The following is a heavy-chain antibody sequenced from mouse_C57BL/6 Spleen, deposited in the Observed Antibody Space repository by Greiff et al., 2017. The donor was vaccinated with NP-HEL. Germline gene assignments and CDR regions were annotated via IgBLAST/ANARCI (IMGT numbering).Heavy chain of an antibody. Sequence: QVQLKQPGAELVKPGASVKMSCKASGYTFTSYWITWVKQRPGQGLEWIGDIYPGSGSTNYNEKFKSKATLTVDTSSSTAYMQLSSLTSEDSAVYYCARENYYDYDGGYYYAMDYWGQGTSVTVSS. CDR3: ARENYYDYDGGYYYAMDY. D-gene: IGHD2-4*01. CDR2: IYPGSGST. J-gene: IGHJ4*01. CDR1: GYTFTSYW. V-gene: IGHV1-55*01.